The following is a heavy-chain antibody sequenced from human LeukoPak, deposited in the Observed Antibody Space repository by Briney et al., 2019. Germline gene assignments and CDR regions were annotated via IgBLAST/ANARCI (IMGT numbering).Heavy chain of an antibody. J-gene: IGHJ4*02. CDR3: AKGSGVVVVAAITFAY. CDR1: GFTFSSYA. D-gene: IGHD2-15*01. V-gene: IGHV3-23*01. Sequence: PGGSLRLSCAASGFTFSSYAMSWVRQAPGKGLEWVSAISGSGGSTYYADSVKGRFTISRDNSKNTLYLQMTSLRAEDTAVYYCAKGSGVVVVAAITFAYWGQGTLVTVSS. CDR2: ISGSGGST.